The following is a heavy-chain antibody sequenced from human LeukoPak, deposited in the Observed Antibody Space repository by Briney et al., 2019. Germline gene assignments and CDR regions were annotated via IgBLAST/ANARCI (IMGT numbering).Heavy chain of an antibody. Sequence: GRSLRLSCAASGFTFDDYAMPWVRQAPGKVLEWVSGISWNSGSIGYADSVKGRFTISRDNAKNSLYLQMNSLRAEDTALYYCAKDTSNLRHDAFDIWGQGTMVTVSS. CDR2: ISWNSGSI. D-gene: IGHD1-14*01. J-gene: IGHJ3*02. V-gene: IGHV3-9*01. CDR3: AKDTSNLRHDAFDI. CDR1: GFTFDDYA.